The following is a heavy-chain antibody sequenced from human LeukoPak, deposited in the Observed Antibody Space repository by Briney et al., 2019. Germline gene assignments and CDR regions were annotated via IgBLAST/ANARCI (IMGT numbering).Heavy chain of an antibody. CDR3: ARVGEQWLVFFDY. CDR2: TYYRSKRYN. CDR1: GDSASINSAA. Sequence: SQTLSLTCAISGDSASINSAAWNWIRQSPSRGLEWLGRTYYRSKRYNDYAVSVKSRITINPDTSKNQFSLQLNSVTPEDTAVYYCARVGEQWLVFFDYWGQGTLVTVSS. V-gene: IGHV6-1*01. D-gene: IGHD6-19*01. J-gene: IGHJ4*02.